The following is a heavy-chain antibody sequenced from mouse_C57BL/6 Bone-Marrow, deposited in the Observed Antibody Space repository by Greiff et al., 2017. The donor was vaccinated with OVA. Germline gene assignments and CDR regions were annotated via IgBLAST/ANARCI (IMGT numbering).Heavy chain of an antibody. CDR1: GFSLTSYG. D-gene: IGHD2-1*01. CDR2: IWSGGST. J-gene: IGHJ2*01. CDR3: ARNDYGNLIDY. V-gene: IGHV2-2*01. Sequence: VQLQQSGPGLVRPSQSLSITCTVSGFSLTSYGVHWVRQSPGKGLEWLGVIWSGGSTDYNAAFISRLSISKDNSKSQVFFKMNSLQADDTAIYYCARNDYGNLIDYWGQGTTLTVSS.